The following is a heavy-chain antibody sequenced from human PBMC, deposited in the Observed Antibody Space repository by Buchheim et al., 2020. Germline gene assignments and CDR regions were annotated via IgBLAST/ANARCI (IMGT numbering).Heavy chain of an antibody. CDR1: GFPFSSYA. CDR3: AKETVTAGAGYYGMDV. V-gene: IGHV3-23*01. CDR2: FSGSSGTT. Sequence: EVQLLESGGGLIQPGGSLRLSCAASGFPFSSYAMSWVRQAPGKGLEWVSSFSGSSGTTYYADSVKGRFTISRDNSKNTRYLQMNSLRAGDTAVYYCAKETVTAGAGYYGMDVWGQGTT. J-gene: IGHJ6*01. D-gene: IGHD4-17*01.